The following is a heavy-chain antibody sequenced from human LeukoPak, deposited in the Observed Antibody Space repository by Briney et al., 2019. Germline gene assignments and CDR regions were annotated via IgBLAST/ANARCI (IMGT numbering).Heavy chain of an antibody. CDR3: ARTLVGLDSSGWYGPIYYFDY. D-gene: IGHD6-19*01. CDR1: GASISSSNYY. J-gene: IGHJ4*02. CDR2: IYYSGST. Sequence: KPSETLSLTCAVSGASISSSNYYWSWIRQPPGKGLEWIGYIYYSGSTNYNPSLKSRVTISVDTSKNQFSLKLSSVTAADTAVYYCARTLVGLDSSGWYGPIYYFDYWGQGTLVTVSS. V-gene: IGHV4-61*01.